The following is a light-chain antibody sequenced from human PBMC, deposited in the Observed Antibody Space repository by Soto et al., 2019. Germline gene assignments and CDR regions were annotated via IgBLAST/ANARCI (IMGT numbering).Light chain of an antibody. CDR3: HSRA. CDR2: KAS. V-gene: IGKV1-5*03. Sequence: DIQMTQSPSTLSGSVGDRVTITCRASQTISSWLAWYQQKPWKAPKLLIYKASTLKSGVPSRFSGSGSGTEFTLTISSLQPDDFATYYCHSRAFGQGTRLEI. CDR1: QTISSW. J-gene: IGKJ5*01.